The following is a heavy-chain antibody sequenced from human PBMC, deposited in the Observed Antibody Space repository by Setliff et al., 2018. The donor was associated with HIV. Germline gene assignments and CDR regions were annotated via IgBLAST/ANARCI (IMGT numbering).Heavy chain of an antibody. D-gene: IGHD6-19*01. V-gene: IGHV3-23*01. J-gene: IGHJ1*01. Sequence: PGGSLRLSCAASGFIFSSYAMSWVRQAPGKGLEWVSAISGSGANTYYADSVKGRFTISRDNSRNTVYLQMNSLRADDTAVYYCAKEGSTAVAGYADYFQDWGQGTLVTVSS. CDR3: AKEGSTAVAGYADYFQD. CDR1: GFIFSSYA. CDR2: ISGSGANT.